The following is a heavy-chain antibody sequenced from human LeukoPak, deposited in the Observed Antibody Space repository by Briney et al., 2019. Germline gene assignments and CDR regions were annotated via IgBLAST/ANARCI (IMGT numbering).Heavy chain of an antibody. V-gene: IGHV3-33*01. CDR2: IWYDGSNK. Sequence: GGSLRLSCAASGFHFSSYALHWVRQAPGKGLEWVAVIWYDGSNKYYTDPVKGRFSISRDNSRNTLDLQMNSLRDEDTAVYYCARGTSDGPVAQLDHWGQGTLVTVSS. D-gene: IGHD2-8*01. CDR3: ARGTSDGPVAQLDH. CDR1: GFHFSSYA. J-gene: IGHJ4*02.